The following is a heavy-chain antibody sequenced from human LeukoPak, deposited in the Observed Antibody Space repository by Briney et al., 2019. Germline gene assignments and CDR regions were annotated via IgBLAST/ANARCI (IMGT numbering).Heavy chain of an antibody. Sequence: SETLSLTCAVYGGSFSGYYWSWIRKPPAKGLEWVGEIKHIGSTNYNPSLKSRVTISVDTYKNQFSLKLSSVPAADTAVYYCARDPGSPYYYDSSGYYYFDYWGQGTLVTVSS. D-gene: IGHD3-22*01. CDR1: GGSFSGYY. CDR2: IKHIGST. J-gene: IGHJ4*02. CDR3: ARDPGSPYYYDSSGYYYFDY. V-gene: IGHV4-34*01.